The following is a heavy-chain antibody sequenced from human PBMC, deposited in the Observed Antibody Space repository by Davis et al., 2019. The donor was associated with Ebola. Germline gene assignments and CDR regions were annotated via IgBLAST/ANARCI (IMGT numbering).Heavy chain of an antibody. Sequence: GESLKISCAASGFTFSSYATSWVRQAPGKGLEWVSVIYSGGSTYYADSVKGRFTISRHNSKNTLYLQMNSLRAEDTAVYYCARDRGSSSPTFDYWGQGTLVTVSS. J-gene: IGHJ4*02. V-gene: IGHV3-53*04. CDR3: ARDRGSSSPTFDY. D-gene: IGHD6-6*01. CDR1: GFTFSSYA. CDR2: IYSGGST.